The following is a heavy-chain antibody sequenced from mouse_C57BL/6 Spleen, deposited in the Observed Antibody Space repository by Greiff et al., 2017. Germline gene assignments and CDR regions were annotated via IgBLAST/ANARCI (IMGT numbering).Heavy chain of an antibody. CDR3: ARSSTLYYFDY. Sequence: QVQLQQSGAELVKPGASVKLSCKASGYTFTSYWMHWVKQRPGQGLEWIGMIHPNSGSTNYNEKFKSKATLTVDKSSSTAYMQLSSLTSEDSAVYYCARSSTLYYFDYWGQGTTLTVSS. J-gene: IGHJ2*01. CDR2: IHPNSGST. V-gene: IGHV1-64*01. CDR1: GYTFTSYW.